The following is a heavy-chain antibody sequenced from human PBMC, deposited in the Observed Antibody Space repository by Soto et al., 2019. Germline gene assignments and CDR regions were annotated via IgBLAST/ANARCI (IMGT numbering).Heavy chain of an antibody. CDR1: GGSVSSGSYY. Sequence: PSETLSLTCTVSGGSVSSGSYYRSWIRQPPGKGLEWIGYIYYSGSTNYNPSLKSRVTISVDTSKNQFSLKLSSVTAADTAVYYCARAEGSGSYYVPYYYYGMDVWGQGTTVTVSS. CDR3: ARAEGSGSYYVPYYYYGMDV. CDR2: IYYSGST. J-gene: IGHJ6*02. D-gene: IGHD3-10*01. V-gene: IGHV4-61*01.